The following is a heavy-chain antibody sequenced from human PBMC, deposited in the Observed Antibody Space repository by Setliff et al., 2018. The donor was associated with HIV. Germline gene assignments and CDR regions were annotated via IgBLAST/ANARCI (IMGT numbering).Heavy chain of an antibody. V-gene: IGHV3-33*01. J-gene: IGHJ4*02. D-gene: IGHD1-26*01. CDR1: GFTFSDYA. CDR2: IWHDGTEK. CDR3: ARELQWSRYSGREEEDY. Sequence: GGSLRLSCAASGFTFSDYAMHWVRQAPGKGLEWVAVIWHDGTEKNYVDSVKGRFTISRDNSKNSLYLQMNSLRAEDTAVYYCARELQWSRYSGREEEDYWGQGTLVTVSS.